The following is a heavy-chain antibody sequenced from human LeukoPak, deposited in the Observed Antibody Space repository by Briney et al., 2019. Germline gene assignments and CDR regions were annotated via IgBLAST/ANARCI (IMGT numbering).Heavy chain of an antibody. D-gene: IGHD4-17*01. CDR1: GGSFSGYY. J-gene: IGHJ6*02. V-gene: IGHV4-34*01. CDR2: INHSGST. CDR3: ARGPTVGMDV. Sequence: SETLSLTCAVYGGSFSGYYWSWIRQPPGKGLEWIGEINHSGSTNYNPSLKSRVTISVDTSKNQSSLKLSSVTAADTAVYYCARGPTVGMDVWGQGTTVTVSS.